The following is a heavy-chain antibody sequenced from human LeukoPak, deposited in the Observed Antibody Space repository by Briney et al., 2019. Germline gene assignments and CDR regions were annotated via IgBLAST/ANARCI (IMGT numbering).Heavy chain of an antibody. Sequence: PGGSLRLSCAASGFTFSSYAMSWVRQAPGKGLEWVSAISGSGGSTYYADSVNGRFTISRDNSKNTPYLQMNSLRAEDTAVYYCAKDKWYGGNSHICHYWGQGTLVTVSS. V-gene: IGHV3-23*01. J-gene: IGHJ4*02. CDR2: ISGSGGST. CDR1: GFTFSSYA. CDR3: AKDKWYGGNSHICHY. D-gene: IGHD4-23*01.